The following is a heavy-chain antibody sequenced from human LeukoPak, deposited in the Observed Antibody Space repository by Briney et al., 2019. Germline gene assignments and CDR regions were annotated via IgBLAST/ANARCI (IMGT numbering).Heavy chain of an antibody. Sequence: GGSLRLSCAASGFTFSDYYMSWIRQAPGKGLEWVSYISSSGSTIYYADSVKGRFTISRDNAKNSLYLQMNSLRAEDTAVYYCAGLSGYCSGGSCYRDYYGMDVWGQGTTVTASS. J-gene: IGHJ6*02. CDR2: ISSSGSTI. CDR1: GFTFSDYY. CDR3: AGLSGYCSGGSCYRDYYGMDV. D-gene: IGHD2-15*01. V-gene: IGHV3-11*01.